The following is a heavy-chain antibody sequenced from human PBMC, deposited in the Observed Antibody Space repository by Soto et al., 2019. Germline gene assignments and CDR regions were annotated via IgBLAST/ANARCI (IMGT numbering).Heavy chain of an antibody. Sequence: HVTLKESGPVLVKPTEPLTLTCTVSGFSLSNGKVGVSWIRQPPGKALEWLAHIFSNDEKSYRTSLKSRLTISEDTSKSQVVLTMTNVDPVDTATYYCARILFGRSVAGGYFYMDVWCKGTTVTVSS. CDR2: IFSNDEK. J-gene: IGHJ6*03. CDR1: GFSLSNGKVG. D-gene: IGHD6-19*01. V-gene: IGHV2-26*01. CDR3: ARILFGRSVAGGYFYMDV.